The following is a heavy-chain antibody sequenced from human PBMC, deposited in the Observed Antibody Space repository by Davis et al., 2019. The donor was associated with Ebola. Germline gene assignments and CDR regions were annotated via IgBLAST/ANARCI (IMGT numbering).Heavy chain of an antibody. J-gene: IGHJ5*02. CDR3: ARHRGSSSASWFDP. Sequence: MPGGSLRLSCAVSGDSISSSNWWSWIRQPLGKGLEWIGEVDHSGNTNYNPSFKSRVIVSEDASKNQFSLKLTSVTAADTAVYYCARHRGSSSASWFDPWGQGTLVTVSS. CDR1: GDSISSSNW. CDR2: VDHSGNT. V-gene: IGHV4-4*02. D-gene: IGHD6-6*01.